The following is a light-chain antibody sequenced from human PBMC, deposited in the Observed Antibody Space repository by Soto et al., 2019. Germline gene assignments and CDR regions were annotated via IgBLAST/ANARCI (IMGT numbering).Light chain of an antibody. CDR1: SIDGGGHIY. CDR3: SSYTFTSTLYV. CDR2: EVT. J-gene: IGLJ1*01. Sequence: SALTQPASVSGSPGQSSTISCTGSSIDGGGHIYVCWYQQHPGKAPKLMIYEVTKRPSGVSKRFSGSKSGNTASLTISGLQAEDEADYYCSSYTFTSTLYVFGTGTKVTVL. V-gene: IGLV2-14*01.